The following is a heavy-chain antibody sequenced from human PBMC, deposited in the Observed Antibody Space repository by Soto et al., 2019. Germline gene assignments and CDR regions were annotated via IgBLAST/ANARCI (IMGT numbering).Heavy chain of an antibody. CDR2: IYPGDSDT. Sequence: PGESLKISCKGSGYSFTSYWIGWVRQMPGKGLEWMGIIYPGDSDTRYSPSFQGQVTISADKSISTAYLQWSSLKASDTAMYYCARHGLDCSSTSCHPFYGMDVWGQGTTVTVSS. J-gene: IGHJ6*02. D-gene: IGHD2-2*01. V-gene: IGHV5-51*01. CDR3: ARHGLDCSSTSCHPFYGMDV. CDR1: GYSFTSYW.